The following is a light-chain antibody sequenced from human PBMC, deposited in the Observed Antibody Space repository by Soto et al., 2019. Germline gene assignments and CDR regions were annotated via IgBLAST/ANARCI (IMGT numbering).Light chain of an antibody. J-gene: IGKJ5*01. CDR3: QQYDNSPIT. V-gene: IGKV3-11*01. Sequence: EIVLTQSPATLSLSRGESTILSCRASQSVSTFLAWFQQKPGQPPRLLIYNASNRTTGIPARFSGSGSGTDFTLTSSRLEPEDFAVYYCQQYDNSPITSGQGTRLEIK. CDR2: NAS. CDR1: QSVSTF.